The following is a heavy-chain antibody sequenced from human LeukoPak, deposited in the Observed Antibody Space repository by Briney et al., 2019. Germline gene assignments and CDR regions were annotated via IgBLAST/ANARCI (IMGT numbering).Heavy chain of an antibody. D-gene: IGHD4-17*01. CDR3: ANYYDYSPHYYYMDV. CDR1: GYTFTGYY. V-gene: IGHV1-2*02. J-gene: IGHJ6*03. CDR2: INPNSGGT. Sequence: GASVKVSCKASGYTFTGYYMHWVRQAPGQGLEWMGWINPNSGGTNYAQKFQGRVTMTRDTSISTAYMELSRLRSDDTAVYYCANYYDYSPHYYYMDVWGKGTTVTVSS.